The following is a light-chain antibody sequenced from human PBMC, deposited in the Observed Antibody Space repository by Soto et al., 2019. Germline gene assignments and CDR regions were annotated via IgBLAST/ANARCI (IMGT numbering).Light chain of an antibody. CDR2: GAS. V-gene: IGKV3-20*01. CDR1: QSVSSSY. CDR3: QQYGSSPPIT. Sequence: EIVLTQSPGTLSLSPGERATLSCRAGQSVSSSYLAWYQQKPGQAPRPLIYGASSRATGIPDRFSGSGSGTDFTLPISRLEPEDFAVYYCQQYGSSPPITFGQGTRLEIK. J-gene: IGKJ5*01.